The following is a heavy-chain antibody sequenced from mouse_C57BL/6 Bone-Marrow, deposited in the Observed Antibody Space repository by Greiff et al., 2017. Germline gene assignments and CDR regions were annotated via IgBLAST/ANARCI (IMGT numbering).Heavy chain of an antibody. V-gene: IGHV1-7*01. CDR2: IHPSSGYT. Sequence: VQLQQSGAELAKPGASVKLSCKASGYTFTSYWMHWVKQRPGQGLEWIGYIHPSSGYTKYNQKFKDKATLTADRSSSTAYMQLGSLTYEDAAFDCCARGGSDYGSYVNAYWGQGTLVTVAA. D-gene: IGHD2-1*01. CDR3: ARGGSDYGSYVNAY. CDR1: GYTFTSYW. J-gene: IGHJ3*01.